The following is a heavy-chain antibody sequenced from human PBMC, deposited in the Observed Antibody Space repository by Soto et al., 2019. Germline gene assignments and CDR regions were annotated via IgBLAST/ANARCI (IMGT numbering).Heavy chain of an antibody. CDR3: ASFGGSGWPGGMDV. Sequence: ASVKVSCKASGYTFTSYGISWVRQAPGQGLEWMGWISAYNGNTNYAKKLQGRVTMTTETSTRPAYMELRSLRSDDTAVYYCASFGGSGWPGGMDVWGQGTTVTVSS. CDR2: ISAYNGNT. D-gene: IGHD6-19*01. CDR1: GYTFTSYG. V-gene: IGHV1-18*01. J-gene: IGHJ6*02.